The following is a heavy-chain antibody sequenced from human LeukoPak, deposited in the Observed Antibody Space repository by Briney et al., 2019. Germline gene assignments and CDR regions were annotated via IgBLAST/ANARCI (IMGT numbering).Heavy chain of an antibody. V-gene: IGHV3-23*01. J-gene: IGHJ4*02. CDR1: GFTFSSYA. CDR3: ATFPTYYYDSSGYYPFDY. D-gene: IGHD3-22*01. Sequence: GGSLRLSCAASGFTFSSYAMNWVRQAPGKGLEWVSAISGSGGSTYYADSVKGRFTISRDNSKNTLYLQMNSLRAEDTAVYYCATFPTYYYDSSGYYPFDYWGQGTLVTVSS. CDR2: ISGSGGST.